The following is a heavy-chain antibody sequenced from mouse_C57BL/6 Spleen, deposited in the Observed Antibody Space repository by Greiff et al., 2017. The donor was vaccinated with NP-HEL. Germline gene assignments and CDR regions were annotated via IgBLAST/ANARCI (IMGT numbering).Heavy chain of an antibody. Sequence: DVKLQESGPGLVKPSQSLSLTCSVTGYSITSGYYWNWIRQFPGNKLEWMGYISYDGSNNYNPSLKNRISITRDTSKNQFFLKLNSVTTEDTATYYCARNHYGSSYEAYWGQGTLVTVSA. CDR2: ISYDGSN. D-gene: IGHD1-1*01. CDR1: GYSITSGYY. V-gene: IGHV3-6*01. CDR3: ARNHYGSSYEAY. J-gene: IGHJ3*01.